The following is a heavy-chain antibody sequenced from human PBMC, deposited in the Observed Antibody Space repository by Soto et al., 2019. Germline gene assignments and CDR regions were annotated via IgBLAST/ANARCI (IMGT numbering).Heavy chain of an antibody. V-gene: IGHV1-2*02. Sequence: ASVKVSCKASGYTFTDYYIHGVRQAPGQGREWVGWINPNSGGTNYAQKFQGRVTMTRDTSISTAYMELSRLISDDTAVYYCARGDVRVVASFDPWGQGALVTVSS. CDR2: INPNSGGT. CDR1: GYTFTDYY. CDR3: ARGDVRVVASFDP. D-gene: IGHD2-15*01. J-gene: IGHJ5*02.